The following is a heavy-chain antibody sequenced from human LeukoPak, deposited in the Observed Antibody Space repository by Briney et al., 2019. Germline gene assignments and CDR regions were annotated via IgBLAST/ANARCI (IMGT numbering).Heavy chain of an antibody. CDR2: ISSNGNST. CDR1: GFTFSSYA. J-gene: IGHJ6*02. V-gene: IGHV3-64D*09. CDR3: VKGRWRVSYYGMDV. Sequence: GGSLRLSCSASGFTFSSYAMYWVRQAPGKGLEYVSVISSNGNSTYYVDSVKGRFIISRDNTKNTLYLQMSSQRYEGTAVYYCVKGRWRVSYYGMDVWGQGTTVTVSS. D-gene: IGHD6-19*01.